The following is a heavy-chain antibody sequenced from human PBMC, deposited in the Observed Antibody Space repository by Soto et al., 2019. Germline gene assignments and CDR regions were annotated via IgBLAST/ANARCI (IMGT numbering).Heavy chain of an antibody. D-gene: IGHD2-15*01. CDR3: AKGILGYCSGGSCPQGAFDI. V-gene: IGHV3-23*01. CDR1: GFTFSSYA. CDR2: ISGSGGST. Sequence: GGSLRLSCAASGFTFSSYAMSWVRQAPGKGLEWVSAISGSGGSTYYADSVKGRFTISRDNSKNTLYLQMNSLRAEDTAVYYCAKGILGYCSGGSCPQGAFDIWGQGTMVTVSS. J-gene: IGHJ3*02.